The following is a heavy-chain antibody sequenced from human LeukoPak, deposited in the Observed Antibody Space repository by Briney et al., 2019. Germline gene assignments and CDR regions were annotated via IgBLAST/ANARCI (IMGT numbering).Heavy chain of an antibody. V-gene: IGHV4-34*01. Sequence: SETLSLTCAVSDGSISSHYWNWIRQPPGKGLEWIGEINHSGSTNYNPPLKSRVTISVDTSKNQFSLKLSSVTAADTAVYYCARPYSGYRHHGAFDIWGQGTMVTVSS. J-gene: IGHJ3*02. CDR3: ARPYSGYRHHGAFDI. D-gene: IGHD5-12*01. CDR2: INHSGST. CDR1: DGSISSHY.